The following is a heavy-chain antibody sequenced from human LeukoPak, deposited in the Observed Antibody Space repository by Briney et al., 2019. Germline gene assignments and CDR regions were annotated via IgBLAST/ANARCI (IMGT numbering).Heavy chain of an antibody. CDR1: GGTFSSYA. CDR3: ARGGRAAAGTVQYYFDY. V-gene: IGHV1-69*13. CDR2: IIPIFGTA. Sequence: SVKVSCKASGGTFSSYAISWVRQAPGQGLEWMGGIIPIFGTANYAQKFQGRVTITADESTSKAYMELSSLRSEDTAVYYCARGGRAAAGTVQYYFDYWGQGTLVTVSS. D-gene: IGHD6-13*01. J-gene: IGHJ4*02.